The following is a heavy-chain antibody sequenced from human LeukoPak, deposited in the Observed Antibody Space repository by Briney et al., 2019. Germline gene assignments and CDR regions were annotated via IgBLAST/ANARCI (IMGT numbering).Heavy chain of an antibody. Sequence: SETLSLTCTVSGGSISSYYWSWIRQPPGKGLEWIGYVYYSGGTNFNPSPNSRITISKGTSKNQFSLGLGSVTAADTAVYYCAKGGDYGAINLFDPWGQRTLVTVSS. V-gene: IGHV4-59*01. CDR2: VYYSGGT. CDR3: AKGGDYGAINLFDP. CDR1: GGSISSYY. D-gene: IGHD4-17*01. J-gene: IGHJ5*02.